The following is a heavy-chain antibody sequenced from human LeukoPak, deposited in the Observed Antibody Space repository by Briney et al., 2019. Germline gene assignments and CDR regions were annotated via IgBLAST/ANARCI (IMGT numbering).Heavy chain of an antibody. V-gene: IGHV1-46*01. D-gene: IGHD5-18*01. J-gene: IGHJ4*02. Sequence: ASVKVSCKASGYTFTNYYIHWVRQAPGQGPEWMGIINPSSGSTSYAQKFQGRVTMTTDTSTSTLYKELSSLISKDRAVYYCARAQRGYNYGTDDYWGQGALVTVSS. CDR1: GYTFTNYY. CDR2: INPSSGST. CDR3: ARAQRGYNYGTDDY.